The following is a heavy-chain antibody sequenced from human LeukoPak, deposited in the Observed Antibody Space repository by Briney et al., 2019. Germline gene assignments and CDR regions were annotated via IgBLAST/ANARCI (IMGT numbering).Heavy chain of an antibody. D-gene: IGHD3-10*01. Sequence: GGSPRLSCAASGFTFSSYAMSWVRQAPGKGLEWVSAISGSGGSTYYADSVKGRFTISRDNSKNTLYLQMNSLRAEDTAVYYCAKDQQSYYGSGGPFDYWGQGTLVTVSS. CDR1: GFTFSSYA. J-gene: IGHJ4*02. CDR3: AKDQQSYYGSGGPFDY. CDR2: ISGSGGST. V-gene: IGHV3-23*01.